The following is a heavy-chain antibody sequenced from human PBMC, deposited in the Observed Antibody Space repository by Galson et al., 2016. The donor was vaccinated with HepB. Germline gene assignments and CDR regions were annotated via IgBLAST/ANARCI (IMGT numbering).Heavy chain of an antibody. CDR1: GFTFSSYG. Sequence: SLRLSCAASGFTFSSYGMHWVRQAPGKGLGWVAVISYDGSSKYYADSVKGRFTISRDNSKNTLYVQMNSLRAEDTAVYYCAKSVGIQLWLDHAFDIWGQGTTVTVSS. CDR3: AKSVGIQLWLDHAFDI. V-gene: IGHV3-30*18. CDR2: ISYDGSSK. D-gene: IGHD5-18*01. J-gene: IGHJ3*02.